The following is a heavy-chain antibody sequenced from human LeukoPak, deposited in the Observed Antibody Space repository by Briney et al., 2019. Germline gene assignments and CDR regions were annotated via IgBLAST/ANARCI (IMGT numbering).Heavy chain of an antibody. V-gene: IGHV3-33*01. D-gene: IGHD2-2*02. CDR1: GFTFSSYG. Sequence: GRSLRLSCAASGFTFSSYGMHWVRQAPGKGLEWMAVIWYDGSNKYYADSVKGRFTISRDNSKNTLYLQMNSLRAEDTAVYYCARVRSCSSTSCYNANYYYYYMDVWGKGTTVTVSS. J-gene: IGHJ6*03. CDR2: IWYDGSNK. CDR3: ARVRSCSSTSCYNANYYYYYMDV.